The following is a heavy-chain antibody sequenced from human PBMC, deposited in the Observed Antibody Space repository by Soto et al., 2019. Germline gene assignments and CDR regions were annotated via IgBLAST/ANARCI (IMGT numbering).Heavy chain of an antibody. Sequence: GASVKVSCKASGYTFTAYYIHWVRQAPGQGLEWVGWINPNGGGTKYAQKFQGRVTMTRDTSINTAYMELTRLTSDDTAVYYCARAVHTMIQGVRFRVDQWGQGTLVTVSS. CDR1: GYTFTAYY. D-gene: IGHD3-10*01. CDR2: INPNGGGT. V-gene: IGHV1-2*02. J-gene: IGHJ4*02. CDR3: ARAVHTMIQGVRFRVDQ.